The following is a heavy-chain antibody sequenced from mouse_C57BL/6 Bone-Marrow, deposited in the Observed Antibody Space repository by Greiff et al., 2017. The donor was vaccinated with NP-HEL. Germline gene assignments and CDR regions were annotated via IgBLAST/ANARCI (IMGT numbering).Heavy chain of an antibody. J-gene: IGHJ1*03. Sequence: VQLQQSGPELVKPGASVKISCKASGYTFTDYYMNWVKQSHGKSLEWIGDINPNNGGTSYNQKFKGKATLTVDKSSSTAYMELRSLTSEDSAVYYCERGWYFDVWGTGTTVTVSS. CDR1: GYTFTDYY. V-gene: IGHV1-26*01. CDR2: INPNNGGT. CDR3: ERGWYFDV.